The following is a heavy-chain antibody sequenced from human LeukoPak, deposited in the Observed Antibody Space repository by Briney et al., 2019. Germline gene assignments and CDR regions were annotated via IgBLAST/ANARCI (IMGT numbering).Heavy chain of an antibody. D-gene: IGHD5-18*01. CDR1: GGTFISYA. V-gene: IGHV1-69*05. CDR2: IIPIFGTA. CDR3: ARDTWVDTAMISLNYYYYMDV. J-gene: IGHJ6*03. Sequence: SVKVSCKASGGTFISYAISWVRQAPGQGREWMGRIIPIFGTANYAQKFQGRVTITTDESTSTAYMELSSLRSEDTAVYYCARDTWVDTAMISLNYYYYMDVWGKGTTVTVSS.